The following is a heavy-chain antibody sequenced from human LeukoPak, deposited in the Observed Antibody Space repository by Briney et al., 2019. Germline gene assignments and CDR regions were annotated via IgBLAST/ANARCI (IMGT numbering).Heavy chain of an antibody. CDR2: IYYSGST. D-gene: IGHD4-23*01. CDR1: GGSISSSSCY. CDR3: ARHKDYGGNDY. V-gene: IGHV4-39*01. Sequence: KSSETLSLTCTVSGGSISSSSCYWGWIRQPPGKGLEWIGSIYYSGSTYYNPSLKSRVTISVDTSKNQFSLKLSSVTAADTAVYYCARHKDYGGNDYWGQGTLVTVSS. J-gene: IGHJ4*02.